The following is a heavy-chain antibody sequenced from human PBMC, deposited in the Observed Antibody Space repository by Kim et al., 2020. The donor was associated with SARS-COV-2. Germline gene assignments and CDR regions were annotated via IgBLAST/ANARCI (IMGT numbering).Heavy chain of an antibody. D-gene: IGHD2-21*02. J-gene: IGHJ3*02. V-gene: IGHV4-31*03. Sequence: SETLSLTCTVSGGSISSGGYYWSWIRQHPGKGLEWIGYIFSSGSTYYNPSLKRRVTISVDTSKNQFSLKVNSVTAADTAGYYCARAGRLLFGAFDIWGQG. CDR3: ARAGRLLFGAFDI. CDR2: IFSSGST. CDR1: GGSISSGGYY.